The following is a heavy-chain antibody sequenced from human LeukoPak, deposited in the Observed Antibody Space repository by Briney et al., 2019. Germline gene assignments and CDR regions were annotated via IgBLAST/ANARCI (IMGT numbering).Heavy chain of an antibody. CDR1: GFTFSDYC. V-gene: IGHV3-11*01. J-gene: IGHJ4*02. D-gene: IGHD6-13*01. Sequence: GGSLRLSCAVSGFTFSDYCMSWVRQAPGKGLEWLSYISGNGITIYYADSVRGRFTISRDNAKSSLYLLINSLRAEDTAVYYCAKDRQQLFDYWGQGTLVTVSS. CDR2: ISGNGITI. CDR3: AKDRQQLFDY.